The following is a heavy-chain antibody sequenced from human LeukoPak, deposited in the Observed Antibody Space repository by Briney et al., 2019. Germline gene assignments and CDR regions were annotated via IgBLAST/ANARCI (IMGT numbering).Heavy chain of an antibody. CDR1: GFTFSSYA. D-gene: IGHD1-20*01. CDR3: ARVLYNWNDCLDY. V-gene: IGHV3-23*01. Sequence: SGGSLRLSCAASGFTFSSYAMSWVRQAPGKGLEWVSAISGSGGSTYYADSVKGRFTISRDNAKSTLYLQMNSLRAEDAAVYYCARVLYNWNDCLDYWGQGTLVTVSS. J-gene: IGHJ4*02. CDR2: ISGSGGST.